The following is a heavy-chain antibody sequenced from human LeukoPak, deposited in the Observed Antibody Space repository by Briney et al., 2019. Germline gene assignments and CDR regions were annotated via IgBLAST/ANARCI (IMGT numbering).Heavy chain of an antibody. V-gene: IGHV4-39*07. CDR2: IHYTGNT. CDR3: ARDSSDHEYFDL. Sequence: SETLSLTCTVSGGSIGGSSSHWAWIPQSPGKGLEWIGSIHYTGNTYYNPSLKSRVTISVDTSKNQSSLKLSSVTAADTAVYYCARDSSDHEYFDLWDRGTLVTVSS. CDR1: GGSIGGSSSH. D-gene: IGHD1-14*01. J-gene: IGHJ2*01.